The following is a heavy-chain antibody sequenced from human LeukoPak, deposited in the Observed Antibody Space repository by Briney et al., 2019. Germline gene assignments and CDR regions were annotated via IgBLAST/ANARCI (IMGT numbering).Heavy chain of an antibody. J-gene: IGHJ4*02. Sequence: PSETLSLTCTVSGGSISSGGYYWSWIRQHPRKGLEWIGYIYYSGSTNYNPSLKSRVTISVDTSKNQFALKLSSVTAADTAVYYCARDRSSSWYGFLDYWGQGTLVTVSS. CDR2: IYYSGST. V-gene: IGHV4-61*08. D-gene: IGHD6-13*01. CDR1: GGSISSGGYY. CDR3: ARDRSSSWYGFLDY.